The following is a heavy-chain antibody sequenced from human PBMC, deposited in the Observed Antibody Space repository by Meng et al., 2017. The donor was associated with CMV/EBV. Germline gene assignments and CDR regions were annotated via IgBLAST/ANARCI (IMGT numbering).Heavy chain of an antibody. CDR1: GFTFSSDS. Sequence: GRSLRLSCAASGFTFSSDSMNWVRQAPGKGLEWVSSISSSSSYIYYADSVKGRFTISRDNAKNSLYLQMNSLRAEDTAVYYCARVGSYSPRASGYAFDIWGQGTMVTVSS. CDR3: ARVGSYSPRASGYAFDI. J-gene: IGHJ3*02. V-gene: IGHV3-21*01. D-gene: IGHD1-26*01. CDR2: ISSSSSYI.